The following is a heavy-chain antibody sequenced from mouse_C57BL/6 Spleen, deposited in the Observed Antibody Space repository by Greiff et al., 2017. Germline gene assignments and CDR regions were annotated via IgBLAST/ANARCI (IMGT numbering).Heavy chain of an antibody. Sequence: VKLKQPGAELVKPGASVKLSCKASGYTFTSYWMHWVKQRPGQGLEWIGMIHPNSGSTNYNEKFKSKATLTVDKSSSTAYMQLSSLTSEDSAVYYCARDGLTWFAYWGQGTLVTVSA. CDR1: GYTFTSYW. CDR3: ARDGLTWFAY. J-gene: IGHJ3*01. V-gene: IGHV1-64*01. CDR2: IHPNSGST.